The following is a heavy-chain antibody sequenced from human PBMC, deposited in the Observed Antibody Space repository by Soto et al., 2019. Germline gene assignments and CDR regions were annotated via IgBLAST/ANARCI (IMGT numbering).Heavy chain of an antibody. V-gene: IGHV4-31*03. CDR1: GGSISSGGYY. CDR3: ARGGAGFHNGFDP. Sequence: SETLSLTCTVSGGSISSGGYYWSWIRQHPGKGLEWIGYIYYSGSTYYNPSLKSRVTISVDTSKNQFSLKLSSVTAADTAVYYGARGGAGFHNGFDPWGQGTLVTVSS. J-gene: IGHJ5*02. CDR2: IYYSGST. D-gene: IGHD6-19*01.